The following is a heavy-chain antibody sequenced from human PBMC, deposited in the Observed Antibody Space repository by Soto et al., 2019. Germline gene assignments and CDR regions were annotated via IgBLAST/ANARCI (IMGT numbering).Heavy chain of an antibody. CDR2: IIPMFGTP. J-gene: IGHJ4*02. V-gene: IGHV1-69*13. Sequence: ASVKVSCKASGGTFSKYAISWVRQAPGQGLEWLGGIIPMFGTPNYAERFRGRVMITADEATNTASMELSSLTSADTAVYFCARSLGRHPSETPRGHSFGAGSLFPFDHWGQGTLVTVSS. D-gene: IGHD2-15*01. CDR1: GGTFSKYA. CDR3: ARSLGRHPSETPRGHSFGAGSLFPFDH.